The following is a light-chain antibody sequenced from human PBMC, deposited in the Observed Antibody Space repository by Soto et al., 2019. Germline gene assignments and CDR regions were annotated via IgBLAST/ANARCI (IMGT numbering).Light chain of an antibody. CDR1: SSNVGAGYD. Sequence: QSVLTQRPSVSGAPGQRVTISRTGSSSNVGAGYDVHWYQQLPGTAPKLLIYGNYNRPSGGPDRFSGSKSGTSASLAITGLQAEDEVDYYCQSYDNTLSNYVFGTGTKVTVL. V-gene: IGLV1-40*01. J-gene: IGLJ1*01. CDR2: GNY. CDR3: QSYDNTLSNYV.